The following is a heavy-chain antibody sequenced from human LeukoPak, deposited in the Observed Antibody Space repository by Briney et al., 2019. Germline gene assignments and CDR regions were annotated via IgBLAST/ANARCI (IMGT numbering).Heavy chain of an antibody. Sequence: GGSLRLSCAASGFTLSSYEMNWVRQAPGKGLEWVSYISSSSGNKYYADSVKGRFTISRDNAKNSLYLQMNSLRAEDTAVYYCARESCSSTSCSYFDSWGQGTLVTVSS. CDR3: ARESCSSTSCSYFDS. J-gene: IGHJ4*02. D-gene: IGHD2-2*01. V-gene: IGHV3-48*03. CDR1: GFTLSSYE. CDR2: ISSSSGNK.